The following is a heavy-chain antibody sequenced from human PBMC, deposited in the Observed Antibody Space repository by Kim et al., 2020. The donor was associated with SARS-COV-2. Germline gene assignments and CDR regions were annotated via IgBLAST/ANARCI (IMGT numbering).Heavy chain of an antibody. J-gene: IGHJ1*01. CDR2: IKSKTDGGTT. D-gene: IGHD2-21*01. CDR1: GFTFSNAW. CDR3: TTDPAAYGGNFAEYFQH. Sequence: GGSLRLSCAASGFTFSNAWMSWVRQAPGKGLEWVGRIKSKTDGGTTDYAAPVKGRFTISRDDSKNTLYLQMNSLKTEDTAVYYCTTDPAAYGGNFAEYFQHWGQGTLVTVSS. V-gene: IGHV3-15*01.